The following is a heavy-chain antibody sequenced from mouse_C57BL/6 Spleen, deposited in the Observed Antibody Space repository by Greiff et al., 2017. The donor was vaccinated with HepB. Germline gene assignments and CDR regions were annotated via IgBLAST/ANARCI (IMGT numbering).Heavy chain of an antibody. CDR1: GYTFTDYY. Sequence: VQLQQSGPELVKPGASVKISCKASGYTFTDYYMNWVKQSHGKSLEWIGDINPNNGGTSYNQKFKGKATLTVDKSSSTAYMELRSLTSEDSAVYYCARLDYFPDDWGKGTSVTVSS. D-gene: IGHD2-13*01. CDR2: INPNNGGT. CDR3: ARLDYFPDD. J-gene: IGHJ4*01. V-gene: IGHV1-26*01.